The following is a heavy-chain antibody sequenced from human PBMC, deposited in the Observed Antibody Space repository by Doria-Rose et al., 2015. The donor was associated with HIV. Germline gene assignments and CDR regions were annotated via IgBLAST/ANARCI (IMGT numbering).Heavy chain of an antibody. Sequence: QVTLKESGPVLVKPTETLTLTCTVSGVSLSSPGMGVSWIRQPPGKALEWLANIFSDDARAYKTSLKSRSTISMGTSISQVVLTMTDMDPVDSATYYCARIKSSRWYHKYYFDFWGQGTLVIVSA. D-gene: IGHD6-13*01. CDR3: ARIKSSRWYHKYYFDF. CDR2: IFSDDAR. V-gene: IGHV2-26*01. J-gene: IGHJ4*02. CDR1: GVSLSSPGMG.